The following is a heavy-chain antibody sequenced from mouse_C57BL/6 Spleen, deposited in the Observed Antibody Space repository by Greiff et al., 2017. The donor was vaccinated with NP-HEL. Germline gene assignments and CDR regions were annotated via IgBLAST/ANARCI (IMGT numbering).Heavy chain of an antibody. CDR3: AGACMMVTTRYVDV. Sequence: VQLQQSGAELVRPGTSVKVSCKASGYAFTNYLIEWVKQRPGQGLEWIGVINPGSGGPNYNEKFKGKATLTADKSSSTAYMQLSSLTSEDSAVYFCAGACMMVTTRYVDVWGTGTTVTVSS. V-gene: IGHV1-54*01. J-gene: IGHJ1*03. CDR2: INPGSGGP. CDR1: GYAFTNYL. D-gene: IGHD2-3*01.